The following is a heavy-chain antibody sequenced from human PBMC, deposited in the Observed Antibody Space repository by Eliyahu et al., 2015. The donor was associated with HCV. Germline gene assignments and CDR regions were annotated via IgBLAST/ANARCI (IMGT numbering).Heavy chain of an antibody. CDR2: IKSKIDGGTT. CDR3: AIDQAFRVNLEGRVYYYGLDV. J-gene: IGHJ6*02. D-gene: IGHD3-3*01. Sequence: EVQLVESGGGLVKPGGSLRLSCAASGFTFPNAWMSWVRQAPGKGLEWVGRIKSKIDGGTTDYAAPVKGRFTFSRDDSKTTLYLQMNNLKTEDTAVYYCAIDQAFRVNLEGRVYYYGLDVWGRGTTVTVSS. V-gene: IGHV3-15*01. CDR1: GFTFPNAW.